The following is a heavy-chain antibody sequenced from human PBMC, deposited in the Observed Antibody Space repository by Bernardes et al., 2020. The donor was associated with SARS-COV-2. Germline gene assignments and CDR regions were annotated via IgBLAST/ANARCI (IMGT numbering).Heavy chain of an antibody. D-gene: IGHD3-3*01. J-gene: IGHJ6*03. CDR3: ARARVGDFWSGSHYYYYYMDV. Sequence: SETLYLTCTVSGGSISSSSYHWGWIRQPPGKGLEWIGSIYYSGSTYYNPSLKSRVTISVDTSKNQFSLKLSSVTAADTAVYYCARARVGDFWSGSHYYYYYMDVWGKGTTVTVSS. CDR2: IYYSGST. CDR1: GGSISSSSYH. V-gene: IGHV4-39*07.